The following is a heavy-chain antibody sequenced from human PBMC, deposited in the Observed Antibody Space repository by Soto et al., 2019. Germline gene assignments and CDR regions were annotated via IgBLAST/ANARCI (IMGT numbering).Heavy chain of an antibody. J-gene: IGHJ4*02. CDR1: SGSITSEQR. D-gene: IGHD6-19*01. Sequence: QTQLQESGPGLVKPSETLSLICTVSSGSITSEQRWSWVRQPPGKGLEWIGEIHHSGSTNENPSLRSRVTMSVDKSKNQFSLKLNSVTAADTAVYFCARSFGWYAIDHWGQGTLVIVSS. V-gene: IGHV4-4*02. CDR3: ARSFGWYAIDH. CDR2: IHHSGST.